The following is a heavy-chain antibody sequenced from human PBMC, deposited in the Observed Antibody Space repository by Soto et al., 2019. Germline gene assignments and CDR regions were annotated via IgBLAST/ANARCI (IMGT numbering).Heavy chain of an antibody. D-gene: IGHD5-18*01. CDR1: GFLFSNYN. CDR2: ITGSTGNI. V-gene: IGHV3-48*02. Sequence: AGSLRLSCAASGFLFSNYNMCWVRQAPGKGLEWLSYITGSTGNIYYADSVKGRFTISRDNGENSLYLQLTSLRDDDTAVYYCARDRDTTMATSYYGLDVWGQGTTVTVSS. CDR3: ARDRDTTMATSYYGLDV. J-gene: IGHJ6*02.